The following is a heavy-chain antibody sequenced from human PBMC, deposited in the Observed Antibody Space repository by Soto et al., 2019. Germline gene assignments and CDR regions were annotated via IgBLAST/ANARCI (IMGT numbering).Heavy chain of an antibody. D-gene: IGHD5-12*01. J-gene: IGHJ4*02. CDR2: INPSGGST. CDR1: GYTFTSYY. Sequence: ASVKVSCKASGYTFTSYYMHWVRQAPGQGLEWMGIINPSGGSTSYAQKFQGRVTMTRDTSTSTVYMELSSLRSEDTAVYYCASIRSRITKIVAADFDYWGQGTLVTVSS. V-gene: IGHV1-46*03. CDR3: ASIRSRITKIVAADFDY.